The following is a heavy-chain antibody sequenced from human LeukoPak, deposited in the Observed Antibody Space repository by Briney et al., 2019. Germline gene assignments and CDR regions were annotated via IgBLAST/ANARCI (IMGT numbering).Heavy chain of an antibody. J-gene: IGHJ4*02. D-gene: IGHD5-18*01. Sequence: GSLRLSCAASGFTVSSNFVSWVRQAPGKGLEWVSVIYSGGSTYYADSVKGRFTISRDSSKNTLYLQMNSLRAEDTAVYYCARGGYSYGYFDHWGQGTLVTVSS. V-gene: IGHV3-53*01. CDR3: ARGGYSYGYFDH. CDR2: IYSGGST. CDR1: GFTVSSNF.